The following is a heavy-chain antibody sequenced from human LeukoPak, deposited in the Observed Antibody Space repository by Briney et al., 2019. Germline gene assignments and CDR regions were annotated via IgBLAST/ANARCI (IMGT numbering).Heavy chain of an antibody. Sequence: SETLSLTCTVSGGSISSSGYYWGWIRQPPGKGLEWIGSIYYSGSTYYNPSLKSRVTISVDTSKNQFSLKLSSVTAADTAVYYCARDGSYSGSYFDYWGQGTLVTVSS. CDR2: IYYSGST. CDR3: ARDGSYSGSYFDY. V-gene: IGHV4-39*07. CDR1: GGSISSSGYY. D-gene: IGHD1-26*01. J-gene: IGHJ4*02.